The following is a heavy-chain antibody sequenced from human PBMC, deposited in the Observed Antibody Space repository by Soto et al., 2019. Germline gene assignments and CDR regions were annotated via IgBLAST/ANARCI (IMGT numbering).Heavy chain of an antibody. CDR3: ARDKDRVRLGWNYDYAKDV. CDR2: IIPIFGTA. J-gene: IGHJ6*02. D-gene: IGHD5-12*01. Sequence: QVQLVQSGAEVMQPGSSVRVSCKASGGTFSTSAISWVRQAPGQGLEWMGGIIPIFGTADYAQKFQGRVTITADESTSIAYMELGSLRAEDTAVYFCARDKDRVRLGWNYDYAKDVWGQGTTVTVSS. V-gene: IGHV1-69*12. CDR1: GGTFSTSA.